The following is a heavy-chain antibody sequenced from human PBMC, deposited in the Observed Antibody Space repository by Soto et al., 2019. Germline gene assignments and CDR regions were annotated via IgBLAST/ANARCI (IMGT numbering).Heavy chain of an antibody. CDR1: GFTFTRYS. CDR2: ISSTTNYI. V-gene: IGHV3-21*06. Sequence: GLSCAASGFTFTRYSMNWVRQAPGKGLEWVSSISSTTNYIYYGDSMKGRFTISRDNAKNSLYLEMNSLRAEDTAVYYCARESEDLTSTFDYWGQGTLVTVSS. CDR3: ARESEDLTSTFDY. J-gene: IGHJ4*02.